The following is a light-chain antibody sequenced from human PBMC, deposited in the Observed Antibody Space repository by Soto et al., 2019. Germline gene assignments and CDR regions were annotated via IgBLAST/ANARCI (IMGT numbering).Light chain of an antibody. CDR1: QGISHY. Sequence: DIQLTQSPSFLSASVGDRVTITCRASQGISHYVIWYQQKPGKAPKLLIYAASTLQSGVASRFSGSGSGTEFTLTISSLQPEDFAIYYCQHLDSYPITFGQGTRLEIK. CDR2: AAS. CDR3: QHLDSYPIT. V-gene: IGKV1-9*01. J-gene: IGKJ5*01.